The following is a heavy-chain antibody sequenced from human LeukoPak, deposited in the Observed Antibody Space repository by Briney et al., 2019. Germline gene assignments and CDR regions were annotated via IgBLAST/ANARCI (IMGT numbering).Heavy chain of an antibody. J-gene: IGHJ4*02. Sequence: PGRSLRLSCAASGFTFDDYAMHWVRQAPGKGLEWVSGISWNSGSIGYADSVKGRFTISRDNAKNSLFLQMNSLRAEDTAVYYCVTHHSYRFDSWGQGTLVTVSS. CDR1: GFTFDDYA. CDR3: VTHHSYRFDS. V-gene: IGHV3-9*01. D-gene: IGHD4-11*01. CDR2: ISWNSGSI.